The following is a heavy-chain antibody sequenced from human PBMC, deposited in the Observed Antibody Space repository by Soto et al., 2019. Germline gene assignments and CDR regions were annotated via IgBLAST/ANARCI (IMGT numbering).Heavy chain of an antibody. CDR3: ARVYYGDYATLDY. D-gene: IGHD4-17*01. CDR1: GGSISSYY. Sequence: SETLSLTCTVSGGSISSYYWSWIRQPPGKGLEWIGYIYYSGSTNYNPSLKSRVTISVDTSKNQLSLKLRSVTAADAAVYYCARVYYGDYATLDYWGQGTLVTVSS. CDR2: IYYSGST. J-gene: IGHJ4*02. V-gene: IGHV4-59*01.